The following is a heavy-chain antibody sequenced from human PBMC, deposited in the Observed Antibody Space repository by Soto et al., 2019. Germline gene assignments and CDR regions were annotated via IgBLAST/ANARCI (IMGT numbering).Heavy chain of an antibody. CDR2: IKQDGSEK. CDR3: ARLNGDDFWSGSTFDY. V-gene: IGHV3-7*01. D-gene: IGHD3-3*01. CDR1: GFTFSSYW. Sequence: ESGGGLVQPGGSLRLSCAASGFTFSSYWMSWVRQAPGKGLEWVANIKQDGSEKYYVDSVKGRFTISRDNAKNSLYLQMNSLRAEDTAVYYCARLNGDDFWSGSTFDYWGQGTLVTVSS. J-gene: IGHJ4*02.